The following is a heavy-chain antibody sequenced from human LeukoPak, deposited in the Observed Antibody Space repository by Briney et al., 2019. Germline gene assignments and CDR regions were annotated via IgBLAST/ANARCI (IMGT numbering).Heavy chain of an antibody. CDR1: GHTFTSYD. V-gene: IGHV1-8*01. Sequence: ASVKVSCKASGHTFTSYDINWVRQAPGQGLEWMGWMNPNSGNTGYAQKFQGRVTMTRNTSISTAYMELSSLRSEDTAVYYCARAHPYDSSGSVVYWGQGTLVTVSS. CDR2: MNPNSGNT. J-gene: IGHJ4*02. CDR3: ARAHPYDSSGSVVY. D-gene: IGHD3-22*01.